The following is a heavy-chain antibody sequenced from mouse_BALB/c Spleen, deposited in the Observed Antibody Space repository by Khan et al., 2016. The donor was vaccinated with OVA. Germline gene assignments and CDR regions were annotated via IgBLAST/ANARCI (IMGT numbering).Heavy chain of an antibody. CDR1: GYTFSSYT. CDR3: GDDGANYRKDGWFDD. D-gene: IGHD2-14*01. Sequence: QVQLKQSGAELARPGASVKMSCKTSGYTFSSYTIHWIKLRPGQGLALIGYINPKNGYTNYNQKFKDKATLTADKSSTTAYMQLSSLTSDDSAMYNCGDDGANYRKDGWFDDWGQGTLVTVSA. J-gene: IGHJ3*01. V-gene: IGHV1-4*01. CDR2: INPKNGYT.